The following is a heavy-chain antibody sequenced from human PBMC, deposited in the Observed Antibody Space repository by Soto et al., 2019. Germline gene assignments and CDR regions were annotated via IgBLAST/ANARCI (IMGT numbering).Heavy chain of an antibody. CDR3: ARAGWVGAAGKHFDY. Sequence: GGSLSLSCAASGFSFSNYEMNWVRQAPGKGLEWVSYISRDGISRLYQADSVKGRFTISRDNAKNSLYLQMNRLRAEDTAVYYCARAGWVGAAGKHFDYWGQGTLVTVSS. D-gene: IGHD6-13*01. V-gene: IGHV3-48*03. CDR2: ISRDGISRL. CDR1: GFSFSNYE. J-gene: IGHJ4*02.